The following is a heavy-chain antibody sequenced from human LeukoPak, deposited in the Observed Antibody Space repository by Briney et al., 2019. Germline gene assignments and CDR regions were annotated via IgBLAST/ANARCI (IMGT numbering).Heavy chain of an antibody. CDR3: AILAAARSDYDY. CDR2: INPNSGGT. V-gene: IGHV1-2*02. J-gene: IGHJ4*02. CDR1: GYTFTGYY. D-gene: IGHD6-6*01. Sequence: ASVKVSCKASGYTFTGYYMHWVRQAPGQGLEWMGWINPNSGGTNYAQKFQGRVTMTRDASISTAYMELSRLRSDDTAVYYCAILAAARSDYDYWGQGTLVTVSS.